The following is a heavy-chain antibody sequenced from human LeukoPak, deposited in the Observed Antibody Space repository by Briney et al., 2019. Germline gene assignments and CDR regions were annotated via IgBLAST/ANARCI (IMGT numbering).Heavy chain of an antibody. V-gene: IGHV3-30*02. CDR1: GFTFSSYG. Sequence: GGSLRLSCAASGFTFSSYGMHWVRQAPGKGLEWVAFIRYDGSNKYYADSVKGRFTISRDNSKNTLYLQMNSLRAEDTAVYYCAKDGDYDSSGYYYGRYDYFDYWGQGTLVTVSS. D-gene: IGHD3-22*01. J-gene: IGHJ4*02. CDR3: AKDGDYDSSGYYYGRYDYFDY. CDR2: IRYDGSNK.